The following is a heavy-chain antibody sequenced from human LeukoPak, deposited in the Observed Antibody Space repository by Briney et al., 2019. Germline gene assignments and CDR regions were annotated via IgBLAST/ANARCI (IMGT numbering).Heavy chain of an antibody. CDR3: AREGSSGWYDAFDI. J-gene: IGHJ3*02. CDR2: IRFDGTNK. CDR1: GFTFSSYV. D-gene: IGHD6-19*01. V-gene: IGHV3-30*02. Sequence: GGTLRLSCEASGFTFSSYVMSWVRQAPGKGLEWVAFIRFDGTNKYYADSVKGRFTISRDNSKNTLYLQMNSLRPEDTAVYYCAREGSSGWYDAFDIWGQGTMVTVSS.